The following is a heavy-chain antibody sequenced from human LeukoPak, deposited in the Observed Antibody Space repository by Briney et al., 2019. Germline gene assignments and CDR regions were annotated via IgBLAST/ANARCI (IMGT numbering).Heavy chain of an antibody. Sequence: ASVKVSCKASGGTFSSYAISWVRQAPGQGLEWMGGIIPIFGTANYAQKFQGRVTITTDESTSTAHMELSSLRSEDTAVYYCARTGKAYCGGDCYFDYWGQGTLVTVSS. CDR1: GGTFSSYA. CDR2: IIPIFGTA. CDR3: ARTGKAYCGGDCYFDY. J-gene: IGHJ4*02. D-gene: IGHD2-21*02. V-gene: IGHV1-69*05.